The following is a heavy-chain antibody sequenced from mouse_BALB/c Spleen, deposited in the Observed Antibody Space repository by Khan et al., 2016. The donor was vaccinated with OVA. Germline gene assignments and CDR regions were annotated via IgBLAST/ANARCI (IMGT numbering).Heavy chain of an antibody. CDR1: GYTFINYW. CDR2: IIPSTGYT. CDR3: ARRGLRWNFDY. D-gene: IGHD1-1*01. Sequence: VQLQESGAELAKPGASVKMSCKASGYTFINYWILWVKQRPAQGLEWIGYIIPSTGYTEYNQNFKDKATLTADKSSSTAHMQLSSLTSEDSAVYYCARRGLRWNFDYGGQGTTLTVSS. V-gene: IGHV1-7*01. J-gene: IGHJ2*01.